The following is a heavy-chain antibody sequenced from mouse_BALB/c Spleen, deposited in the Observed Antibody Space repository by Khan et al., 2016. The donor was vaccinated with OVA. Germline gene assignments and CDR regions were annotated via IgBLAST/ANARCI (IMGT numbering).Heavy chain of an antibody. CDR2: IWSDGST. CDR3: ARERRLGGFAY. J-gene: IGHJ3*01. CDR1: GFSLTGYG. Sequence: VQLKQSGPGLVAPSQSLSITCTVSGFSLTGYGVNWVRQPPGKGLEWLGMIWSDGSTDYNSALKSILNISKDNSKRQVFLKMNGLQTDDTARYYCARERRLGGFAYWGQGTLVTVSA. D-gene: IGHD3-3*01. V-gene: IGHV2-6-7*01.